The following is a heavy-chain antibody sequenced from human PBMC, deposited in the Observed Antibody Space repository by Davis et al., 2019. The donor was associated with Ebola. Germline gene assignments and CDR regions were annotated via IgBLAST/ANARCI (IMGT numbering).Heavy chain of an antibody. CDR1: GYMFSKFW. CDR2: IYPGDSDT. Sequence: GESLKISCKGSGYMFSKFWIGWVRQKPGEGLEWMGIIYPGDSDTRYSPSFQGQVTISADKSISTAYLQWSSLKASDTAMYYCARRSGAAAGDYWGQGTLVTVSS. CDR3: ARRSGAAAGDY. D-gene: IGHD6-13*01. V-gene: IGHV5-51*01. J-gene: IGHJ4*02.